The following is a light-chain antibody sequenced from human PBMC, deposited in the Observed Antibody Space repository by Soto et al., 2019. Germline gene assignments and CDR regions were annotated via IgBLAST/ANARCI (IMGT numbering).Light chain of an antibody. CDR2: EVS. J-gene: IGLJ2*01. Sequence: QSALTQPASVSGSPGQSITISCTGTNSDVGGYNYVSWYQHHPGKAPKLMIFEVSNRPSGVSNRFSGSKSGNTASLTISGLQAEDEADYYCSSYTSSSTLVVFGGGTQLTVL. CDR1: NSDVGGYNY. CDR3: SSYTSSSTLVV. V-gene: IGLV2-14*01.